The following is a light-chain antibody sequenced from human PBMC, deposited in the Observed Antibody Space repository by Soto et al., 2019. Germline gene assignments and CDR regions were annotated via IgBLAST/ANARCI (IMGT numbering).Light chain of an antibody. CDR2: GAS. J-gene: IGKJ2*01. V-gene: IGKV3-20*01. CDR1: QYIASSY. CDR3: QQYGGSPYT. Sequence: EIVLTPSPGTLSLSPVEGATLSCRSSQYIASSYLAWYQQRRGQAPRLLIYGASSRATGIPVRFSGRGSGTDFTLTISRLEPEDFAVYYCQQYGGSPYTFGLGTKVDIK.